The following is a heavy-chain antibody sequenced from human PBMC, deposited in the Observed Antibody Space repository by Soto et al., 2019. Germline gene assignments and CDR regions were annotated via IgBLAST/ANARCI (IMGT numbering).Heavy chain of an antibody. D-gene: IGHD6-13*01. CDR3: ARGRIAAADTGWFDP. V-gene: IGHV4-59*01. J-gene: IGHJ5*02. CDR1: GGSISSYY. CDR2: IYYSGST. Sequence: QVQLQESGPGLVKPSETLSLTCTVSGGSISSYYWSWIRQPPGKGLEWIGYIYYSGSTNYNPSLKRQVTISVDTSKNQFSLKLSSVTAADTAVYYCARGRIAAADTGWFDPWGQGNLVTVSS.